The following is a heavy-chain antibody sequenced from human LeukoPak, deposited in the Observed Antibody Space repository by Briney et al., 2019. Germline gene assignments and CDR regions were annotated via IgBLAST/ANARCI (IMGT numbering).Heavy chain of an antibody. D-gene: IGHD7-27*01. V-gene: IGHV3-11*04. J-gene: IGHJ6*03. Sequence: GGSLRLSCAASGFTFSDYYMSWIRQAPGKGLEWVSYISSSGSTIYYADSVKGRFTISRDNSKNTLYLQTSSLRAEDTAVYYCAKDVAGEYFYMDVWGKGTTVTVSS. CDR1: GFTFSDYY. CDR3: AKDVAGEYFYMDV. CDR2: ISSSGSTI.